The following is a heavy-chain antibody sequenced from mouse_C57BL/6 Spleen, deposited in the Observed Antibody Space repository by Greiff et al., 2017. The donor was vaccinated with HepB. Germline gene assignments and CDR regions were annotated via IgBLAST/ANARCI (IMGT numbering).Heavy chain of an antibody. J-gene: IGHJ1*03. D-gene: IGHD1-1*01. CDR3: ARGYGSSRILYWYFDV. CDR1: GYTFTSYW. V-gene: IGHV1-53*01. Sequence: QVQLQQPGTELVKPGASVKLSCKASGYTFTSYWMHWVKQRPGQGLEWIGNINPSNGGTNYNEKFKSKATLTVDKSSSTAYMQLSSLTSEDSAVYYCARGYGSSRILYWYFDVWGTGTTVTVSS. CDR2: INPSNGGT.